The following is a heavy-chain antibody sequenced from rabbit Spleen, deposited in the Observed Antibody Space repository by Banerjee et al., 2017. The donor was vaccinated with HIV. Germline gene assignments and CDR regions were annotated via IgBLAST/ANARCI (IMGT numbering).Heavy chain of an antibody. CDR3: VRDQAGNADYGPYYLNL. Sequence: QEQLEESGGDLVKPEGSLTLTCTASGFSFSSSYWICWVRQAPGKGLEWIACIYGGSSGNTYYASWAKGRFTISKTSSTTVTLQMTSLTAADTATYFCVRDQAGNADYGPYYLNLWGQGTLVTVS. J-gene: IGHJ4*01. V-gene: IGHV1S45*01. CDR2: IYGGSSGNT. CDR1: GFSFSSSYW. D-gene: IGHD2-1*01.